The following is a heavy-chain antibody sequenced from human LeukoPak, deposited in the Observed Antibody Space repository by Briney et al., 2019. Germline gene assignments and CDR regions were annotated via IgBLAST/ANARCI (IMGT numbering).Heavy chain of an antibody. CDR2: FNPNSGGT. CDR1: GYTFTGYY. CDR3: QRGPWQCLVLRADAGFDY. D-gene: IGHD6-19*01. J-gene: IGHJ4*02. Sequence: ASVKVSCKASGYTFTGYYMHWVRQAPGQGLEWMGRFNPNSGGTNYAQKFQGRVTMTRDTSISTAYMELSRLRSDDTAVYYCQRGPWQCLVLRADAGFDYWRQGTLVTVSS. V-gene: IGHV1-2*06.